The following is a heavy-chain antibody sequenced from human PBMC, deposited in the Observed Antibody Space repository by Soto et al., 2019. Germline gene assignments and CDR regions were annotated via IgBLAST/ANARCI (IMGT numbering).Heavy chain of an antibody. V-gene: IGHV3-23*01. CDR2: ISGSGDST. CDR1: GFTFSNYA. D-gene: IGHD6-19*01. J-gene: IGHJ4*02. Sequence: EVQLLESGGNLVQPGGSLRLSCAASGFTFSNYAMSWVRQAPGKGLEWVSVISGSGDSTYYADSVKGRFTISRDNSKNTLYLQMNSLRAEDTAVDYCAKRTSGWYFDYCGQGTLVTVSS. CDR3: AKRTSGWYFDY.